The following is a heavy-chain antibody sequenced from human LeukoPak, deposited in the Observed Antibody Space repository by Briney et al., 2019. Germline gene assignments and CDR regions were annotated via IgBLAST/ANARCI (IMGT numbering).Heavy chain of an antibody. CDR3: ARDTGSTHHSGGYYPPFDY. CDR1: GYTFTSYG. D-gene: IGHD1-26*01. J-gene: IGHJ4*02. Sequence: GASVKVSCKASGYTFTSYGISWVRQAPGQGLEWMGWISAYNGNTNYAQKLQGRVTMTTDTSTSTAYMELRSLRSDDTAVYYCARDTGSTHHSGGYYPPFDYWGQGTLVTVSS. CDR2: ISAYNGNT. V-gene: IGHV1-18*01.